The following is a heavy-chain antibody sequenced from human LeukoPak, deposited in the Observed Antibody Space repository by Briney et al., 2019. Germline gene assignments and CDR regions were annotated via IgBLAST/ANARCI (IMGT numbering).Heavy chain of an antibody. V-gene: IGHV3-11*06. CDR1: GFTFSDYY. CDR3: ARLGWATAPLDY. J-gene: IGHJ4*02. D-gene: IGHD5-12*01. CDR2: ISSSSSYT. Sequence: PGGSLRLSCAASGFTFSDYYMSWIRQAPGKGLEWVSYISSSSSYTNYADSVKGRFTISRDNAKNSLYLQMNSLRVEDTAVYYCARLGWATAPLDYWGQGTLVTVSS.